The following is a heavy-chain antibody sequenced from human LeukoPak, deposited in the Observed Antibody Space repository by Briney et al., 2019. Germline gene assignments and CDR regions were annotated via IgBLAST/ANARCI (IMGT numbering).Heavy chain of an antibody. J-gene: IGHJ6*02. V-gene: IGHV1-18*01. CDR1: GYTFTSYG. CDR3: ARDDYRAYYYYGMDV. CDR2: ISAYNGNT. D-gene: IGHD4-11*01. Sequence: ASVKVSCKASGYTFTSYGISWVRQAPGQGLKWMGWISAYNGNTNYAQKLQGRVTMTTDTSTSTAYMELRSLRSDDTAVYYCARDDYRAYYYYGMDVWGQGTTVTVSS.